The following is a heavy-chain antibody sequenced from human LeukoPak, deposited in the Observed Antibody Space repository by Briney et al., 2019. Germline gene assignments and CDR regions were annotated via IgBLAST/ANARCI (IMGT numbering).Heavy chain of an antibody. D-gene: IGHD6-13*01. CDR2: ICGSGGNI. CDR3: AKDQVYSNSWYFFGS. V-gene: IGHV3-23*01. CDR1: GFIFSSYA. Sequence: PGGSLRLSCAASGFIFSSYAMSWVRQAPGKGLEWVSGICGSGGNIYYADSVKGRFTISRDNTKKTLHLQMRGLRAEDTAIYYCAKDQVYSNSWYFFGSWGQGTLVTVSS. J-gene: IGHJ4*02.